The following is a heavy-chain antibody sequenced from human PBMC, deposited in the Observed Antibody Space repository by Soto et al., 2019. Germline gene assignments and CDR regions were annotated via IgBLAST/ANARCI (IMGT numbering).Heavy chain of an antibody. Sequence: PGGSLRLSCTASEFTCSSYAMSWIRQDPGKGLEWVSAISGSGGSTYYADSVKGRFTISRDNSKNTLYLQMNSLRAEDTAVYYCAKSPGDSSSWYYFDYWGQGTLVTVSS. J-gene: IGHJ4*02. CDR2: ISGSGGST. CDR1: EFTCSSYA. V-gene: IGHV3-23*01. CDR3: AKSPGDSSSWYYFDY. D-gene: IGHD6-13*01.